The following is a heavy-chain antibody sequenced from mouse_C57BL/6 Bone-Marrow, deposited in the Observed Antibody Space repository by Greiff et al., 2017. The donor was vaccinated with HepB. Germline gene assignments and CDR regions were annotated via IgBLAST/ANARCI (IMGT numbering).Heavy chain of an antibody. CDR2: INPSNGGT. CDR1: GYTFTSYW. V-gene: IGHV1-53*01. D-gene: IGHD3-1*01. J-gene: IGHJ3*01. CDR3: ARPGDGPEPWFAY. Sequence: VQLQHPGTELVKPGASVKLSCKASGYTFTSYWMHWVKQRPGQGLEWIGNINPSNGGTNYNEKFKSKATLTVDKSSSTASMQLSSLTSEDSAVYYCARPGDGPEPWFAYWGQGTLVTVSA.